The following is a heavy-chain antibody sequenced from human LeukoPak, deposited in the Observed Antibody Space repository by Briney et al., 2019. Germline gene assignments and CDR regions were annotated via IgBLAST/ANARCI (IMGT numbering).Heavy chain of an antibody. J-gene: IGHJ4*02. Sequence: ASVQVSCKASGYTFTSYYMHWVRQAPGQGLEWMGIINPTGGSTNYPQKFQGRVTMTRDTSTSTVYMELSSLRSEDTAVYYCARDWGSTGDYWGQGTPVTVFS. CDR3: ARDWGSTGDY. V-gene: IGHV1-46*01. D-gene: IGHD2-8*02. CDR2: INPTGGST. CDR1: GYTFTSYY.